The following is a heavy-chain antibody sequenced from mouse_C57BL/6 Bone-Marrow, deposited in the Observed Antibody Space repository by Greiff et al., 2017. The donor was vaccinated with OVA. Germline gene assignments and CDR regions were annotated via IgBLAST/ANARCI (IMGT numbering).Heavy chain of an antibody. Sequence: QVQLQQSGAELVKPGASVKLSCKASGYAFSSYWMNWVTQRPGQGLEWIGQIYPGDGDTNYNGKFKGKATLTADKSSSTAYLPLSSLTSDDSAVEFCARRPNLIYYYGSSRVDYRGKGTTLTVSS. CDR1: GYAFSSYW. CDR2: IYPGDGDT. CDR3: ARRPNLIYYYGSSRVDY. V-gene: IGHV1-80*01. J-gene: IGHJ2*01. D-gene: IGHD1-1*01.